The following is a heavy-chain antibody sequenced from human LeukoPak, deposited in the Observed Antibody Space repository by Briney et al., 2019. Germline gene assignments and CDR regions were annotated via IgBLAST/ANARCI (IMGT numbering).Heavy chain of an antibody. Sequence: RSGGSLRLSCAASGFAFSFYAMHWVRQAPGKGLEWVSVISPDGAIKFYADSVKGRFTISRDNFKSMLDLQMNSLGPEDTAVYYCVREIGTKTAFDIWGHGTMVTVSS. CDR2: ISPDGAIK. V-gene: IGHV3-30-3*01. D-gene: IGHD1-1*01. CDR3: VREIGTKTAFDI. CDR1: GFAFSFYA. J-gene: IGHJ3*02.